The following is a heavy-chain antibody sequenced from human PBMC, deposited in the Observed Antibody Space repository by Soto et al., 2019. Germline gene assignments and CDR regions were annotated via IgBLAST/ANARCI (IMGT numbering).Heavy chain of an antibody. D-gene: IGHD3-9*01. CDR1: GYTFTSYG. J-gene: IGHJ4*02. Sequence: ASVKVSCKASGYTFTSYGISWVRQAPGQGLEWMGWISAYNGNTNYAQKLQGRVTMTADTSTSTAYMELRSLRSDDTAVYYCARGILSYDILTGYYKAPLDYWGQGTLVTVSS. V-gene: IGHV1-18*04. CDR2: ISAYNGNT. CDR3: ARGILSYDILTGYYKAPLDY.